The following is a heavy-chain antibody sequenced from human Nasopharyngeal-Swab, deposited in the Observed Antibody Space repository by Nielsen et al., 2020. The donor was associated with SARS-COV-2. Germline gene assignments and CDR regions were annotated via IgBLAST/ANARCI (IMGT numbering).Heavy chain of an antibody. CDR1: GYTFTGYY. Sequence: ASVKVSCKASGYTFTGYYMHWVRQAPGQGLEWMGRINPNSGGTNYAQKFQGRATMTRDTSISTAYMELSRLRSDDTAVYYCARDGTRYNWNDYYYYGMDVWGQGTTVTVSS. J-gene: IGHJ6*02. CDR3: ARDGTRYNWNDYYYYGMDV. CDR2: INPNSGGT. D-gene: IGHD1-1*01. V-gene: IGHV1-2*06.